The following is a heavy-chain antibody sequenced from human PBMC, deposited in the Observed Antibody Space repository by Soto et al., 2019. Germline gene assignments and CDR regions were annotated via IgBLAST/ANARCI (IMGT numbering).Heavy chain of an antibody. V-gene: IGHV4-59*01. CDR1: GGSISSYY. CDR3: ARISIAAALYYGMDV. CDR2: IYYSGST. D-gene: IGHD6-13*01. Sequence: SETLSLTCTVSGGSISSYYWSWIRQPPGKGLEWIGYIYYSGSTNYNPSPKSRVTISVDTSKNQFSLKLSSVTAADTAVYYCARISIAAALYYGMDVWGQGTTVTVS. J-gene: IGHJ6*02.